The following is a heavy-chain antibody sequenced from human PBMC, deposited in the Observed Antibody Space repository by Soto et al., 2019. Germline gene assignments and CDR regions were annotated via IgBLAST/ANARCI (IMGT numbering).Heavy chain of an antibody. CDR1: GYSFTNND. CDR2: INPKSGGT. V-gene: IGHV1-2*02. Sequence: ASVKVSCKASGYSFTNNDVTWVRQATGQGLEWMGWINPKSGGTMYPQKFQGRVTMTWDTSISTAYMALTRLRSDDTAAYYCARDLAKGGGSAGFDYWGQGTLVTVSS. D-gene: IGHD1-26*01. J-gene: IGHJ4*02. CDR3: ARDLAKGGGSAGFDY.